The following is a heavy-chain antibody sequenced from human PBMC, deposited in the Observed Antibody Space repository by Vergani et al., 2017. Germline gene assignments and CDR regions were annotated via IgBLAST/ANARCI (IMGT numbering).Heavy chain of an antibody. CDR1: GGTFSSYA. V-gene: IGHV1-69*14. D-gene: IGHD6-6*01. J-gene: IGHJ3*02. CDR3: ARAIAARFGGGDAFDI. Sequence: QVQLVQSGAEVKKPGSSVKVSCKASGGTFSSYAISWVRQAPGQGLEWMGRIIPIFGTANYAQKFQGRVTITADKSTSTAYMGLSSLRSEDTAVYYCARAIAARFGGGDAFDIWGQGTMVTVSS. CDR2: IIPIFGTA.